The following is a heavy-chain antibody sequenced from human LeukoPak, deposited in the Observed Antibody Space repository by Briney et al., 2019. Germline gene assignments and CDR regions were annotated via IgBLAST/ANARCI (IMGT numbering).Heavy chain of an antibody. Sequence: GGSLRLSCAASGFTFSSYAMHWVRQAPGKGLEWVAVISYDGSNKYYADSVKGRFTISRDNSKNTLYLQMNSLRAEDTAVYYCARDMNYYDSSGYYYLWGPFDYWGQGTLVTVPS. CDR2: ISYDGSNK. V-gene: IGHV3-30-3*01. D-gene: IGHD3-22*01. CDR1: GFTFSSYA. J-gene: IGHJ4*02. CDR3: ARDMNYYDSSGYYYLWGPFDY.